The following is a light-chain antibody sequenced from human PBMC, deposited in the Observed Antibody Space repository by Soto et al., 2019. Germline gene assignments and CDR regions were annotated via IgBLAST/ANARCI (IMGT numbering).Light chain of an antibody. V-gene: IGLV2-14*01. J-gene: IGLJ2*01. CDR3: RSYTSSSTLVV. CDR2: EVS. CDR1: SRDVGGYNY. Sequence: QSALTQPASVSGSPGQSITISCTGTSRDVGGYNYVSWYQQHPGKAPKLMIYEVSNRPSGVSNRFSGSKSGNTASLTISGLQAEDEADYYCRSYTSSSTLVVFGGGTQLNVL.